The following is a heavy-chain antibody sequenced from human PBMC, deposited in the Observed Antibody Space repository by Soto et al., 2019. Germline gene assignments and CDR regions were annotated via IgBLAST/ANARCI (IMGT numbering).Heavy chain of an antibody. J-gene: IGHJ5*02. CDR3: VKNSGWFNT. CDR1: GFPFGTTD. CDR2: IDGSGGIT. D-gene: IGHD3-10*01. V-gene: IGHV3-23*04. Sequence: EVQLVESGGGLVQPGGSLRLSCAASGFPFGTTDMSWVRQAPGEGLEWVSTIDGSGGITFYADSVKGRFTISRDNSRNTVYLQMNSLRGDDTALYYCVKNSGWFNTWGQGALVTVSS.